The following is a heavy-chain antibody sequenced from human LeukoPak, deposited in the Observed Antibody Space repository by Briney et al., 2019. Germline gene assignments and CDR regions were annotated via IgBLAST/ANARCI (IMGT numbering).Heavy chain of an antibody. V-gene: IGHV4-59*01. Sequence: ETLSLTCNVSGGSISSNCWSWIRQPPGKGLEGIGYICNSVSTNYNPSLKSRVIMSEDTSKNQFSLKLISVTTADTAVYYCARDADSSGYYSPLGYWGQGTLVTVSS. CDR1: GGSISSNC. D-gene: IGHD3-22*01. CDR3: ARDADSSGYYSPLGY. J-gene: IGHJ4*02. CDR2: ICNSVST.